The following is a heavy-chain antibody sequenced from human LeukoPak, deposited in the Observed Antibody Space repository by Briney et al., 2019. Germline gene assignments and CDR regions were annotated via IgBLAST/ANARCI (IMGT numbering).Heavy chain of an antibody. V-gene: IGHV3-23*01. CDR2: ISGSGDRT. J-gene: IGHJ4*02. D-gene: IGHD3-22*01. Sequence: PGGSLRLSCAASGFTFSSYAMTWVRQAPGKGLEWVSAISGSGDRTYYADSVKGRFTISRDNSKNTLYLQMNSLRAEDTAVYYCAKRDYDSSGYFHFDYWGQGTLVTVSS. CDR3: AKRDYDSSGYFHFDY. CDR1: GFTFSSYA.